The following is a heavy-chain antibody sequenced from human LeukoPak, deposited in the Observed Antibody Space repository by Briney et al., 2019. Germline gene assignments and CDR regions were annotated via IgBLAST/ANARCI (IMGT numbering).Heavy chain of an antibody. D-gene: IGHD3-10*01. J-gene: IGHJ4*02. Sequence: SVKVSCKASGGTFSGYAISWVRQAPGQGLEWMGGIIPIFGTANYAQKFQGRVTITADESTSTAYMELSSLRSEDTAVYYCARSWVPFTMVRGVITNFDYWGQGTLVTVSS. CDR1: GGTFSGYA. CDR2: IIPIFGTA. V-gene: IGHV1-69*13. CDR3: ARSWVPFTMVRGVITNFDY.